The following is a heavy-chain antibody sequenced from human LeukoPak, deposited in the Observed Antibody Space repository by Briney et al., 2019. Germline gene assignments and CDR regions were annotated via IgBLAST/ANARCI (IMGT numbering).Heavy chain of an antibody. CDR1: GGSISSYY. J-gene: IGHJ4*02. D-gene: IGHD7-27*01. CDR3: ARQTGNFDY. CDR2: IYYSGST. V-gene: IGHV4-59*08. Sequence: SETLSLTCTVSGGSISSYYWSWLRQPPGKGLEWIGYIYYSGSTNYNPSLKSRVTISVDTSKNQFSLKLSSVTAADTAVYYCARQTGNFDYWGQGTLVTVSS.